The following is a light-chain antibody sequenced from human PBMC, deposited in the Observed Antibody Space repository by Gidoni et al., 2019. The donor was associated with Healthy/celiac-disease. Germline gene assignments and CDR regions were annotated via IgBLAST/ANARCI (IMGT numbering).Light chain of an antibody. CDR3: QQRSNWPLT. Sequence: NLLTQSPATLSLSPGERATLSCRASQSVSSYLAWYQQKPGQAPTLLIYDASNRATGIPARFSGSGSGTDFTLTISSLEPEDFAVYYCQQRSNWPLTFGGGTKVEIK. CDR1: QSVSSY. J-gene: IGKJ4*01. CDR2: DAS. V-gene: IGKV3-11*01.